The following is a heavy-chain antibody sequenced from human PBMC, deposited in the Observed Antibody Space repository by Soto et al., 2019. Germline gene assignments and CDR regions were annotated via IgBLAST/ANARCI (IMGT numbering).Heavy chain of an antibody. J-gene: IGHJ5*02. CDR2: INPNSGGT. CDR1: GYTFTGYY. CDR3: ARAIAGDIAAAGTSWFDP. D-gene: IGHD6-13*01. V-gene: IGHV1-2*02. Sequence: QVQLVQSGAEVKKPGASVKVSCKASGYTFTGYYMHWVRQAPGQGLEWMGWINPNSGGTNYAQKFQGRVTMTRDTFTSTAYMELSRLRSDATAVYYCARAIAGDIAAAGTSWFDPWGQGTLVTVSS.